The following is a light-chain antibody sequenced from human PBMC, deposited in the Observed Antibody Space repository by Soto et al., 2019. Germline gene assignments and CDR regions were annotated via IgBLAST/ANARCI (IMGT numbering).Light chain of an antibody. CDR2: KVS. V-gene: IGKV2-30*01. CDR1: QSLVYSDGNTY. CDR3: QQYERSSIT. J-gene: IGKJ5*01. Sequence: DVVMTQSPLSLPVTLGQPASISCRSSQSLVYSDGNTYLNWFQQRPGQSPRRLIYKVSSRDSGVPDRFSGSGSGTDFTLSISRLEPEDFALYYCQQYERSSITFGQGTRLEIK.